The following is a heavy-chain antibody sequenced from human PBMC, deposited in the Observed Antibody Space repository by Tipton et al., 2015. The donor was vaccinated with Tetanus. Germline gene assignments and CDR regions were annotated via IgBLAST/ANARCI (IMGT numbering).Heavy chain of an antibody. Sequence: GLVKPSETLSLTCTVSGASLRGGDYHWSWIRQPPGKGLEWLAYISGSGTSNSNYYLKSRITMTHDTSRNQFSLKLTAVTAADTAVYYCARGTWGDYCSSTTCYPFDYWGQGTLVAVSS. D-gene: IGHD2-2*01. CDR1: GASLRGGDYH. CDR3: ARGTWGDYCSSTTCYPFDY. V-gene: IGHV4-61*08. CDR2: ISGSGTS. J-gene: IGHJ4*02.